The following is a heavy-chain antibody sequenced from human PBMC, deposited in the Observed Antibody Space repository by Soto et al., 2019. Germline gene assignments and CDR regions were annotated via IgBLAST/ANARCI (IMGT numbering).Heavy chain of an antibody. CDR3: ARAGYYDSRGAFDI. CDR2: IYHSGST. J-gene: IGHJ3*02. Sequence: SDILSLTCAVTCHSILCTNWWSAVCQPPGKGLEWIGEIYHSGSTNYNPSLKSRVTISVDKSKNQFSLKLSSVTAADTAVYYCARAGYYDSRGAFDIWGQGTMVT. D-gene: IGHD3-22*01. V-gene: IGHV4-4*02. CDR1: CHSILCTNW.